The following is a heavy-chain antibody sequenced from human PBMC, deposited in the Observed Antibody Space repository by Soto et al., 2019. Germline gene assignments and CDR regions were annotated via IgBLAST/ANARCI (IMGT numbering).Heavy chain of an antibody. D-gene: IGHD3-22*01. CDR3: ARDRGSSGLFDY. CDR2: ISAYNGNT. Sequence: QVQLVQSGAEVKRPGASVKVSCKASGYTFTNYGISWVRQAPGQGLEWMGWISAYNGNTDYAQTFQGRLTMPTDTSTSTAYMELRSLRSDDTAVYYCARDRGSSGLFDYWGQGTLVTVSS. V-gene: IGHV1-18*01. CDR1: GYTFTNYG. J-gene: IGHJ4*02.